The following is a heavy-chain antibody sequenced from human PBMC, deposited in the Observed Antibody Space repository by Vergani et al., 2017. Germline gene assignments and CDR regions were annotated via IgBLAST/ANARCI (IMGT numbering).Heavy chain of an antibody. CDR1: GFTFSTYA. V-gene: IGHV3-23*01. CDR3: AKGAAGKGSGRYYYYYGMDV. D-gene: IGHD6-13*01. Sequence: EVQLLESGGSLKQPGGSVRLSCAASGFTFSTYAMHWVRQAPGKGLEWVSALTGGGGSTYYADSFKGRFIISRDNSRDTLYLQMTSLRPADTAVYYCAKGAAGKGSGRYYYYYGMDVWGQGTTVTVSS. J-gene: IGHJ6*02. CDR2: LTGGGGST.